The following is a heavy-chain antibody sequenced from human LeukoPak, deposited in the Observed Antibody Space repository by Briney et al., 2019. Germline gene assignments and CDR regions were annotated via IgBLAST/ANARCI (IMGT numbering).Heavy chain of an antibody. CDR3: ARDWAIAAAGTYYYGMDV. D-gene: IGHD6-13*01. Sequence: GESLKISCAASGFTFSSYAMHWVRQAPGKGLEWVAVISYDGSNKYYADSVKGRLTISRDNSKNTLYLQMNSLRAEDTAVYYCARDWAIAAAGTYYYGMDVWGQGTTVTVSS. V-gene: IGHV3-30-3*01. J-gene: IGHJ6*02. CDR1: GFTFSSYA. CDR2: ISYDGSNK.